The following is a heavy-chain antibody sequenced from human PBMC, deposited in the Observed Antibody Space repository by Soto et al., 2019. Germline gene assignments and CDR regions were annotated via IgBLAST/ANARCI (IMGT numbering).Heavy chain of an antibody. J-gene: IGHJ6*02. CDR1: GYTFTSYD. D-gene: IGHD6-19*01. CDR2: MNPNSGNT. V-gene: IGHV1-8*01. CDR3: ARGSRFGDQQWLVRNYYYYGMDV. Sequence: ASVKVSCKASGYTFTSYDINWVRQATGQGFEYLGWMNPNSGNTGYAQKLQGRVTMTTDTSTSTAYMELRSLRSDDTAVYYCARGSRFGDQQWLVRNYYYYGMDVWGQGTTVTVSS.